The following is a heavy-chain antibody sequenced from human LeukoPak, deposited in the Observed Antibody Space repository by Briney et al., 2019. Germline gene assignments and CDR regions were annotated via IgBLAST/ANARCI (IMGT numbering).Heavy chain of an antibody. J-gene: IGHJ6*03. Sequence: GGSLRLSCAASGFTFTTYGMNWVRQAPGKGLGWVSAISGSGSHTYYAGFVKGRLTTSRDSSKKILYLQINSLTAEDTAVYYCVKNGEPHYYMDVWGKGTTVTVSS. CDR1: GFTFTTYG. D-gene: IGHD1-14*01. CDR3: VKNGEPHYYMDV. CDR2: ISGSGSHT. V-gene: IGHV3-23*01.